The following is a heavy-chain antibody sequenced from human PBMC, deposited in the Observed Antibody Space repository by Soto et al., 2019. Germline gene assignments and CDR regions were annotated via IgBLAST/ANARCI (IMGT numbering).Heavy chain of an antibody. CDR3: ARESGGTTATLDYYYFYMDV. CDR2: IHPNSGRT. J-gene: IGHJ6*03. V-gene: IGHV1-2*04. CDR1: GYAFSQFY. Sequence: QVQLVQSGAEVKKPGASVKVSCKASGYAFSQFYIHWMRQAPGQGLEWMGWIHPNSGRTKFAQNFQGWVTMTRDTSIKTVYMELSGLRSDATAVYYCARESGGTTATLDYYYFYMDVWGKGTTVTVSS. D-gene: IGHD4-17*01.